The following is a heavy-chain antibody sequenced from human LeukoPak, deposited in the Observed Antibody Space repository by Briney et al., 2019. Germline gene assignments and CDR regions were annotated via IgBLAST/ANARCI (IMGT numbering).Heavy chain of an antibody. CDR1: GGSISSGSYY. J-gene: IGHJ4*02. Sequence: PSETLSLTCTISGGSISSGSYYWGWIRQPPGKGLEWIGNIYYSGSTNYNPSLKSRVTISVDTSKNQFSLKLSSVTAADTAVYYCARAKKYYDILTGYRKGGYYFDYWGQGTLVTVSS. CDR3: ARAKKYYDILTGYRKGGYYFDY. D-gene: IGHD3-9*01. V-gene: IGHV4-39*07. CDR2: IYYSGST.